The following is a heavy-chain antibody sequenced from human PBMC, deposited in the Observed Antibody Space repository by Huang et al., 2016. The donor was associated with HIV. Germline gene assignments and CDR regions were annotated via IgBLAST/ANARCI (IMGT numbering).Heavy chain of an antibody. D-gene: IGHD3-16*01. CDR2: ISHLLREP. J-gene: IGHJ4*02. Sequence: QVQLEQSGPAVRKPGSSVKVSCQASGGSFRDQIISWVRQAPGQRFEWMGGISHLLREPDYAQEFKGRGTMTADESTATIYMELNSLTSEDTAVYYCAMSLRYQYDSRSYWGRYFDYWGQGTLVTVSS. CDR3: AMSLRYQYDSRSYWGRYFDY. V-gene: IGHV1-69*01. CDR1: GGSFRDQI.